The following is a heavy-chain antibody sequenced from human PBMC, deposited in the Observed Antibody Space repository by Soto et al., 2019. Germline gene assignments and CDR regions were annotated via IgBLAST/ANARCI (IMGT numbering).Heavy chain of an antibody. CDR3: ARRLADYYYCYGMDV. V-gene: IGHV3-30-3*01. Sequence: QVQLVESGGGVVQPGRSLRLSCAASGFTFSSYAMHWVRQAPGKGLEWVAVISYDGSNKYYADSVKGRFTISRDNSKNTMYLQMNSLRAEDTAVYYCARRLADYYYCYGMDVWGQGTTVTVSS. D-gene: IGHD3-22*01. J-gene: IGHJ6*02. CDR2: ISYDGSNK. CDR1: GFTFSSYA.